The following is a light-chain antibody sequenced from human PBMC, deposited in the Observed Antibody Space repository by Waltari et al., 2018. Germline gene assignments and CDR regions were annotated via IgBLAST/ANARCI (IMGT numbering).Light chain of an antibody. CDR3: QQCNTLPFA. CDR1: QSISAW. Sequence: DIQMTQSPSSVSASVGDTVTITCRASQSISAWLAWYQKKPGKAPKLLISAAFNLQSGVPSRFSGSRSGTDFSLTISSLQPEDFATYYCQQCNTLPFAFGGGTTVEIK. J-gene: IGKJ4*01. V-gene: IGKV1D-12*01. CDR2: AAF.